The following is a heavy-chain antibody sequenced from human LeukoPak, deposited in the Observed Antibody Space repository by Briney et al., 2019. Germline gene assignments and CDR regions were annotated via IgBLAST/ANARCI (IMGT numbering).Heavy chain of an antibody. V-gene: IGHV4-4*07. CDR1: GGSISNYY. Sequence: PSEALSLTCIVSGGSISNYYWSWIRQPAGKGLEWIGRIYSSGSTNYNPSLKSRVTMSVDTSKSQFFLKLSSVTAADTAIYYCAREVCSGGSCYPNWFDPWGQGTLVTVSS. J-gene: IGHJ5*02. CDR3: AREVCSGGSCYPNWFDP. CDR2: IYSSGST. D-gene: IGHD2-15*01.